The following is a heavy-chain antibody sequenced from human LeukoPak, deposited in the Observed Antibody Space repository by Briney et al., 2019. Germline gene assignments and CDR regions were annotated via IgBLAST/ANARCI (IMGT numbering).Heavy chain of an antibody. CDR2: ISGSGGST. D-gene: IGHD5-12*01. J-gene: IGHJ4*02. Sequence: GGSLRLSCAASGFTFSSYAMSWVRQAPGKGLEWVSAISGSGGSTNYADSVKGRFTISRDNSKNTLYLQMNSLRAEDTGLYYCAKDDSGYPARTIEYWGQGTLVTVPS. CDR1: GFTFSSYA. V-gene: IGHV3-23*01. CDR3: AKDDSGYPARTIEY.